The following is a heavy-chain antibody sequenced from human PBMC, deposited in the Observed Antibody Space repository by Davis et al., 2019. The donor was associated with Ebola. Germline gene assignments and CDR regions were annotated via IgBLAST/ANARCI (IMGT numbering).Heavy chain of an antibody. Sequence: ASVKVSCKGPGYPSTTSVIRCVRQSPFLSIYLIGWSSASHGNTNYAQKLQGRVTLTTDTSTSTAYMELRSLRSDDTAVYYCASIVASLAYWGQGTLVTVSS. D-gene: IGHD5-12*01. CDR3: ASIVASLAY. CDR1: GYPSTTSV. CDR2: SSASHGNT. V-gene: IGHV1-18*01. J-gene: IGHJ4*02.